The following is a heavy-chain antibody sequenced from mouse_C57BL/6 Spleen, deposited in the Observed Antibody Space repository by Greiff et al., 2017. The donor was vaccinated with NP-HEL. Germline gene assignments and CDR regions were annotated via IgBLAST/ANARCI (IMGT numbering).Heavy chain of an antibody. V-gene: IGHV2-5*01. CDR3: AKNWGYGSSYWYFDV. Sequence: VKLMESGPGLVQPSQSLSITCTVSGFSLTSYGVHWVRQSPGKGLEWLGVIWRGGSTDYNAAFMSRLSITKDNSKSQVFFKMNSLQADDTAIYYCAKNWGYGSSYWYFDVWGTGTTVTVAS. D-gene: IGHD1-1*01. CDR1: GFSLTSYG. CDR2: IWRGGST. J-gene: IGHJ1*03.